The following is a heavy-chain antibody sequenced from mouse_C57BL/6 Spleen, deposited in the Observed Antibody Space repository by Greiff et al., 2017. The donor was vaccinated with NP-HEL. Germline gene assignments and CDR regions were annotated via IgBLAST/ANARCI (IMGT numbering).Heavy chain of an antibody. Sequence: QVQLQQPGAELVKPGASVKMSCKASGYTFTSYWITWVKQRPGQGLEWIGDIYPGSGSTNYNEKFKSKATLTVDTSSSTAYMQLSSLTSEDSAVYYGASGSHYYGSSRALDYWGQGTTLTVSS. CDR2: IYPGSGST. CDR3: ASGSHYYGSSRALDY. D-gene: IGHD1-1*01. J-gene: IGHJ2*01. CDR1: GYTFTSYW. V-gene: IGHV1-55*01.